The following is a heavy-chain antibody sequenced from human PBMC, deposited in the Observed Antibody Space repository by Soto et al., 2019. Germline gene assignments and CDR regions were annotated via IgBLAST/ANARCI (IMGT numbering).Heavy chain of an antibody. CDR1: GFTFGNYW. J-gene: IGHJ6*03. CDR3: ARGDCVGGSCYSLAGSFYYYMDV. D-gene: IGHD2-15*01. V-gene: IGHV3-74*01. CDR2: INSDGSVS. Sequence: EVQLVESGGGLVQPGGSLRLSCAASGFTFGNYWMYWVRQAPGKGLVWVSRINSDGSVSSYADSVKGRLTISRDNVKNTLYLQRDSLRVEDTAGYYCARGDCVGGSCYSLAGSFYYYMDVWGKGTTVTVFS.